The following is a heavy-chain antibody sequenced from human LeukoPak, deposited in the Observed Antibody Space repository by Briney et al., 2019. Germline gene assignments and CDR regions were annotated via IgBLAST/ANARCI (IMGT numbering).Heavy chain of an antibody. CDR2: FDPEDGET. V-gene: IGHV1-24*01. CDR3: ARGPSLHTNWVGGRWFDP. CDR1: GYTLTELS. Sequence: ASVKVSCKVSGYTLTELSMHWVRQAPGKGLEWMGGFDPEDGETIYAQKFQGRVTMTEDTSTDTAYMELSSLRSEDTATYFCARGPSLHTNWVGGRWFDPWGQGTRITVSS. J-gene: IGHJ5*02. D-gene: IGHD3-16*01.